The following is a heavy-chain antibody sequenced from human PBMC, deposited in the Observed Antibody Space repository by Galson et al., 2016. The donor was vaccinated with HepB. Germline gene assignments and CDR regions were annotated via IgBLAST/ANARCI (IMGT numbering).Heavy chain of an antibody. V-gene: IGHV3-23*01. J-gene: IGHJ4*02. CDR1: GFSFSSYG. D-gene: IGHD2/OR15-2a*01. CDR2: ISRSGDST. Sequence: SLRLSCAASGFSFSSYGMTWVRQAPGKGLEVVSSISRSGDSTDYADSVKGRFTISRDNSNSMLFLQMSSLRADDTAVYYCARRHEYCPPVGCSVDYWGQGTLVSVSS. CDR3: ARRHEYCPPVGCSVDY.